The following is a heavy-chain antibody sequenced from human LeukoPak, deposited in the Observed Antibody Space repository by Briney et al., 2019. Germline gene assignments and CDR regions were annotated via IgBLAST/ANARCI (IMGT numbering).Heavy chain of an antibody. Sequence: ASVKVSCKASCYTFTSYGISWVRQAPGQGLEWMGWISAYNGNTNYAQKLQGRVTMTTDTSTSTAYMELRSLRSDDTAVYYCARDYYDSSGYYLFDYWGQGTLVTVSS. J-gene: IGHJ4*02. CDR3: ARDYYDSSGYYLFDY. CDR2: ISAYNGNT. CDR1: CYTFTSYG. D-gene: IGHD3-22*01. V-gene: IGHV1-18*01.